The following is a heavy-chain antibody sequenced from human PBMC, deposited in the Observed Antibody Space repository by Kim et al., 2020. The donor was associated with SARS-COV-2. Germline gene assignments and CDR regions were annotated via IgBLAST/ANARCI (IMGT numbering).Heavy chain of an antibody. CDR3: ATPRGPYCGGDCYDWYFDL. V-gene: IGHV5-10-1*01. D-gene: IGHD2-21*02. Sequence: GESLKISCKGSGYSFTSYWISWVRQMPGKGLEWMGRIDPSDSYTNYSPSFQGHVTISADKSISTAYLQWSSLKASDTAMYYCATPRGPYCGGDCYDWYFDLWGRGTLVTVSS. J-gene: IGHJ2*01. CDR1: GYSFTSYW. CDR2: IDPSDSYT.